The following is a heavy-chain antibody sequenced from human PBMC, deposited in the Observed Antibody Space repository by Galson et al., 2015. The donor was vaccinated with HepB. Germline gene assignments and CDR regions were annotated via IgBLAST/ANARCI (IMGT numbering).Heavy chain of an antibody. CDR3: VRDHSFAFEM. CDR1: GFSFSSYS. J-gene: IGHJ3*02. CDR2: IGISTGVA. V-gene: IGHV3-48*01. Sequence: SLRLSCAASGFSFSSYSMNWVRQAPGKGLEWLSYIGISTGVAAYADSVKGRFAISRDVAKNSLFLQMNGLRAEDTAVYYCVRDHSFAFEMWGQGTMVTVSS. D-gene: IGHD2-21*01.